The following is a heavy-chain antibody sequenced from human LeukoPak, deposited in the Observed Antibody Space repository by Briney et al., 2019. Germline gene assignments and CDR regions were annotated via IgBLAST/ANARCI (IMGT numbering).Heavy chain of an antibody. V-gene: IGHV4-39*01. Sequence: SETLSLTCTVSGGSISSSSYYWGWIRQPPGKGLEWIGSIYYSGSTYYNPSLKSRVTITVDTSKNQFSLKLSSVTAADTAVYYCARRITMVRGPNANWFDPWGQGTLVTVSS. CDR1: GGSISSSSYY. D-gene: IGHD3-10*01. J-gene: IGHJ5*02. CDR2: IYYSGST. CDR3: ARRITMVRGPNANWFDP.